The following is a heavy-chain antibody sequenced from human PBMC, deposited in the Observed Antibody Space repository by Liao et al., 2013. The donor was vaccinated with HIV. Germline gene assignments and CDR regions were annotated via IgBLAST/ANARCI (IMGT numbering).Heavy chain of an antibody. CDR3: AREGSDCSSTSCYSGWFDP. D-gene: IGHD2-2*02. Sequence: QVQLQESGPGLVKPSQTLSLTCTVSGGSISSFYWSWIRQPPGKGLEWIGEINHSGSTNYNPSLKSRVTISVDTSKKQFSLKLSSVTAADTAVYYCAREGSDCSSTSCYSGWFDPWGQGTLVTVSS. V-gene: IGHV4-34*09. CDR2: INHSGST. CDR1: GGSISSFY. J-gene: IGHJ5*02.